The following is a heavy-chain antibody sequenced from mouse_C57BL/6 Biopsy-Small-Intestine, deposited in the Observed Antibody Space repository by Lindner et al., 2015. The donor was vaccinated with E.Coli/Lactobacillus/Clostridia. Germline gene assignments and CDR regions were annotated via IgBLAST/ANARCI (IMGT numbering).Heavy chain of an antibody. CDR3: ARGDGGYDEFDY. CDR2: IYPGSGDT. V-gene: IGHV1-84*01. CDR1: GYIFTDYY. Sequence: VQLQESGPELVKPGASVKISCKASGYIFTDYYINWVKQRPGQGPEWIGWIYPGSGDTKYNDKFKVKATLTVGTSSNTAYMQLSSLTSEDSAVYFCARGDGGYDEFDYWGQGTTLTVSS. D-gene: IGHD2-13*01. J-gene: IGHJ2*01.